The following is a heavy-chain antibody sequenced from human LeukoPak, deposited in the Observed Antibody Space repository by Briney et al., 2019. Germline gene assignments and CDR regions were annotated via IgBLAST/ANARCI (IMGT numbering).Heavy chain of an antibody. D-gene: IGHD6-6*01. V-gene: IGHV3-21*01. Sequence: GGSLRLSCAASGFTFSSYSMNWVRQAPGKGLEWVSSISSSSSYIYYADSVKGRFTISRDNAKNSLYLQMNSLRAEDTAVYYCARESVSGIAARPDYWGQGTLVTVSS. CDR3: ARESVSGIAARPDY. CDR1: GFTFSSYS. CDR2: ISSSSSYI. J-gene: IGHJ4*02.